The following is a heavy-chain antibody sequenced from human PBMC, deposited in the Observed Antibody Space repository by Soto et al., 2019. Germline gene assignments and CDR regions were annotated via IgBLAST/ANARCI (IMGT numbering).Heavy chain of an antibody. CDR2: IYTSGST. D-gene: IGHD6-19*01. Sequence: SETLSLTCTVSGGSISSYYGSWIRQPAGKGLEWIGRIYTSGSTNYNPSLKSRVTMSVDTSKNQFSLKLSSVTAADTAVYYCARVGRWLVTCVFDYWGQGTLGTGPS. J-gene: IGHJ4*02. V-gene: IGHV4-4*07. CDR3: ARVGRWLVTCVFDY. CDR1: GGSISSYY.